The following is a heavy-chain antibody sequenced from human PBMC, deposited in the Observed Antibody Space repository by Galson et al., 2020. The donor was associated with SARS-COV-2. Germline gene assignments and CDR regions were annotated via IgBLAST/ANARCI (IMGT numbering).Heavy chain of an antibody. Sequence: NPSETLSLTCTVSGGSISSGGYYWSWIRQHPGKGLEWIGYIYYSGSTYYNPSLKSRVTISVDTSKNQFSLKLSSVTAADTAVYYCARETYSGSYYGATDYWGQGTLVTVSS. CDR1: GGSISSGGYY. J-gene: IGHJ4*02. CDR3: ARETYSGSYYGATDY. CDR2: IYYSGST. D-gene: IGHD1-26*01. V-gene: IGHV4-31*03.